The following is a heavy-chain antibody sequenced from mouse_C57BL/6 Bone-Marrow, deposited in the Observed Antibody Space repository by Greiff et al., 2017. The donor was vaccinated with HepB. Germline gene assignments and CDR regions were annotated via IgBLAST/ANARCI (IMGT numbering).Heavy chain of an antibody. CDR1: GFTFSDFY. CDR3: ARDYYYGSSYYAMDY. Sequence: EVKVEESGGGLVQSGRSLRLSCATSGFTFSDFYMEWVRQAPGKGLEWIAASRNKANDYTTEYSASVKGRFIVSRDTSQSILYLQMNALRAEDTAIYYCARDYYYGSSYYAMDYWGQGTSVTVSS. CDR2: SRNKANDYTT. J-gene: IGHJ4*01. V-gene: IGHV7-1*01. D-gene: IGHD1-1*01.